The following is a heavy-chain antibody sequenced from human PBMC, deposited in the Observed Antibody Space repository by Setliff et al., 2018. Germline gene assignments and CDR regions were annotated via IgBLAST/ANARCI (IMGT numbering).Heavy chain of an antibody. CDR1: GYTFTNYD. Sequence: ASVKVSCKASGYTFTNYDINWVRQATGQGLEWMGWINPNSGSTGYAQNFQGRVTMTRNTSISTAYMELSSLRFEDTAVYYCARGPRHNFWSGYYLVAVNYWGQGTLVTVSS. V-gene: IGHV1-8*02. J-gene: IGHJ4*02. D-gene: IGHD3-3*01. CDR2: INPNSGST. CDR3: ARGPRHNFWSGYYLVAVNY.